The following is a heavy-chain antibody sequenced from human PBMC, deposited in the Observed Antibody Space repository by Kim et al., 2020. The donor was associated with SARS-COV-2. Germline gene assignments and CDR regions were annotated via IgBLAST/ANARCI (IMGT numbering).Heavy chain of an antibody. CDR2: INHSGST. V-gene: IGHV4-34*01. D-gene: IGHD3-10*01. CDR3: ARVVWSGESLYYYYGMDV. CDR1: GGSFSGYY. J-gene: IGHJ6*02. Sequence: SETLSLTCAVYGGSFSGYYWSWIRQPPGKGLEWIGEINHSGSTNYNPSLKSRVTISVDTSKNQFSLKLSSVTAADTAVYYCARVVWSGESLYYYYGMDVWGQGTTVTVSS.